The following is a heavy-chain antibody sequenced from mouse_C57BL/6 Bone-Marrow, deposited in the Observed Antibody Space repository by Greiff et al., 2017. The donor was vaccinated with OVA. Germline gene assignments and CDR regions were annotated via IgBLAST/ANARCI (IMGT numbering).Heavy chain of an antibody. CDR3: ARPLLTGSSWFAY. Sequence: QVQLQQPGAELVKPGASVKMSCKASGYTFTSYWITWVKQRPGQGLEWIGDIYPGSGGTNYNEKFKGKATLTVDTSSSPAYMQLSSLTSEDSAVDYCARPLLTGSSWFAYWGQGTLVTVSA. V-gene: IGHV1-55*01. CDR1: GYTFTSYW. D-gene: IGHD4-1*01. CDR2: IYPGSGGT. J-gene: IGHJ3*01.